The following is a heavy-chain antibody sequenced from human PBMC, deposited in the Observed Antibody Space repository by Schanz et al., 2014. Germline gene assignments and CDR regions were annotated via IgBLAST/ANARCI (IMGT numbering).Heavy chain of an antibody. CDR3: ARDGEAAAGCDY. CDR1: GYTFTSYY. V-gene: IGHV1-46*03. CDR2: INPSGGST. J-gene: IGHJ4*02. Sequence: QVQLVQSGAEVKKPGASVRLSCEASGYTFTSYYMHWVRQAPGQGLEWMGIINPSGGSTSYAQKFQGRVTMTADKSTSTVYMEVSGLRSEDTAVYYCARDGEAAAGCDYWGQGTLVTVSS. D-gene: IGHD6-13*01.